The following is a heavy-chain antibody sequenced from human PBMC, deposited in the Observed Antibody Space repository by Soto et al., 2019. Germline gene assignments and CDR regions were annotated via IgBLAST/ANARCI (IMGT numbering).Heavy chain of an antibody. D-gene: IGHD5-18*01. J-gene: IGHJ4*02. CDR1: GYSFTSYW. CDR2: IHPADSDT. CDR3: AKWGGDSYGYRYFDY. Sequence: EVQLLQSGAEVKKPGESRKISCKGSGYSFTSYWIGWVRQMPGKGLEWMGIIHPADSDTRYSPSFRGQVTISADKSITTAYLQWRSLKASDSAMYYCAKWGGDSYGYRYFDYWGQGALVTVSS. V-gene: IGHV5-51*03.